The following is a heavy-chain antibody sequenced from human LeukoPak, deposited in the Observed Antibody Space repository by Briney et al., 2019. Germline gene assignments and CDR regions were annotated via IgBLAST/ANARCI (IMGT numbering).Heavy chain of an antibody. CDR1: GDSVSSNSAA. D-gene: IGHD5-18*01. V-gene: IGHV6-1*01. Sequence: SQTLSLTCAISGDSVSSNSAAWNWIRQSPSRGLEWLGRTYYRSKWYNDYAVSVKSRITINPDTSKNQFSLQLNSVTPEDTAVYYCARDLDGSGAANDAFDIWGQGTMVTVSS. J-gene: IGHJ3*02. CDR3: ARDLDGSGAANDAFDI. CDR2: TYYRSKWYN.